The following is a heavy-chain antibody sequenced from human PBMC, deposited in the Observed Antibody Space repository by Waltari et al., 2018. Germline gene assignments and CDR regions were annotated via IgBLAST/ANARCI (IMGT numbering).Heavy chain of an antibody. V-gene: IGHV1-69*15. Sequence: QVQLVQSGAEVKKPGSSVKVSCKASGGTFSSYSISWLRQAPRQGLAWMGRIIPIFGTANYAQKFQGRVTITADESTSTAYMELSSLRSEDTAVYYCARAPYYYDSSGYYLPDYWGQGTLVTVSS. CDR3: ARAPYYYDSSGYYLPDY. CDR1: GGTFSSYS. CDR2: IIPIFGTA. D-gene: IGHD3-22*01. J-gene: IGHJ4*02.